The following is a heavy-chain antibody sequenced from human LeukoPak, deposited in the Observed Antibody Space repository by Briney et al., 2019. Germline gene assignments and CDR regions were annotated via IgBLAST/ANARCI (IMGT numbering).Heavy chain of an antibody. CDR1: GFSLTTSGMC. D-gene: IGHD6-19*01. V-gene: IGHV2-70*11. CDR3: ARVIAVAGGGAFDH. CDR2: IDWDDDR. J-gene: IGHJ5*02. Sequence: SGPTLVNPTQTLTLTCTFSGFSLTTSGMCVSWSRQLPGKAPEWLARIDWDDDRYYTTSLRTRLTISKDTSRNQVVLTMTNMDPVDSAAYYCARVIAVAGGGAFDHWGQGALVTVSS.